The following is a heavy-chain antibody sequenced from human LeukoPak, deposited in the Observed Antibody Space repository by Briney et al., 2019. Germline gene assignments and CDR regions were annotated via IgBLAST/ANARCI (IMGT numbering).Heavy chain of an antibody. Sequence: GGSLSLSCAASGFTFSSYSMNWVRQAPGKGLEWVSSISSSSSYIYYADSVKGRFTISRDNAKNSLYLQMNSLRAEDTAVYYCARDSTESYYDFWSGYPSWGQRTLGTVSS. CDR1: GFTFSSYS. CDR3: ARDSTESYYDFWSGYPS. J-gene: IGHJ5*02. CDR2: ISSSSSYI. V-gene: IGHV3-21*01. D-gene: IGHD3-3*01.